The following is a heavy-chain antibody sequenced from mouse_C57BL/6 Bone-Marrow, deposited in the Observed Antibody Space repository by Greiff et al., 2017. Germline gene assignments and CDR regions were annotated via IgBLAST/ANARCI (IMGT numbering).Heavy chain of an antibody. CDR3: AYCSNAFAY. CDR1: GYTFTSYW. D-gene: IGHD2-5*01. Sequence: QVQLKQPGAELVRPGSSVKLSCKASGYTFTSYWMDWVKQRPGQGLEWIGNIYPSDSETHYNQKFKDKATLTVDKSSSTAYMQLSSLTSEDSAVYYGAYCSNAFAYWGQGTLVTVSA. V-gene: IGHV1-61*01. J-gene: IGHJ3*01. CDR2: IYPSDSET.